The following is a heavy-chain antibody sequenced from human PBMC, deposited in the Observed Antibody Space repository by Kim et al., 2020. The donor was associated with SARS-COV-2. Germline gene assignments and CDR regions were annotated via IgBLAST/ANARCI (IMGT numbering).Heavy chain of an antibody. V-gene: IGHV3-23*01. D-gene: IGHD6-19*01. J-gene: IGHJ5*02. CDR2: ISGSGGST. CDR3: AKFVVAGTSRDWFDP. CDR1: GFTFSSYA. Sequence: GGSLRLSCAASGFTFSSYAMSWVRQAPGKGLEWVSAISGSGGSTYYADSVKGRFTISRDNSKNTLYLQMNSLRAEDTAVYYCAKFVVAGTSRDWFDPWGQGTLVTVSS.